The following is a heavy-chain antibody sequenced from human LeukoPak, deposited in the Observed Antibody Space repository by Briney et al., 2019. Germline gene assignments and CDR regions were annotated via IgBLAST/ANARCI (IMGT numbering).Heavy chain of an antibody. V-gene: IGHV1-18*01. D-gene: IGHD1-26*01. CDR3: ATDLSGSYSDAFDI. CDR1: GGTFSSYA. Sequence: GASVKVSCKASGGTFSSYAISWVRQAPGQGLEWMGWISAYNGNTNYAQKFQGRVTMTEDTSTDTAYMELSSLRSEDTAVYYCATDLSGSYSDAFDIWGQGTMVTVSS. CDR2: ISAYNGNT. J-gene: IGHJ3*02.